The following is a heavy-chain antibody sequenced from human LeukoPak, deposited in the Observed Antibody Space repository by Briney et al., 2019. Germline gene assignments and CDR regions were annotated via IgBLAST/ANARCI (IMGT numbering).Heavy chain of an antibody. CDR2: FDPEDGET. D-gene: IGHD3-10*01. V-gene: IGHV1-24*01. J-gene: IGHJ5*02. CDR1: GYTLTELS. CDR3: ATLSPSRSYFDTNWFDP. Sequence: GSVKVSCKVSGYTLTELSMHWVRQAPGKGLEWMGGFDPEDGETIYAQKFQGRVTMTEDTSTDTAYMELSSLRSEDTAVYYCATLSPSRSYFDTNWFDPWGQGTLVTVSS.